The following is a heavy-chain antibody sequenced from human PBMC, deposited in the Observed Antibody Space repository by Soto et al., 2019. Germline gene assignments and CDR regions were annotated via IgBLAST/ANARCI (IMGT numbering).Heavy chain of an antibody. V-gene: IGHV4-34*01. CDR2: INHSGST. Sequence: SETLSLTCAVYGGSFSGYYWSWIRQPPGKGLEWIGEINHSGSTNYNPSLKSRVTISVDTSKNQFSLKLSSVTAADTAVYYCAREKREAAATYGMDVWGQGTTVTVSS. J-gene: IGHJ6*02. CDR3: AREKREAAATYGMDV. CDR1: GGSFSGYY. D-gene: IGHD6-13*01.